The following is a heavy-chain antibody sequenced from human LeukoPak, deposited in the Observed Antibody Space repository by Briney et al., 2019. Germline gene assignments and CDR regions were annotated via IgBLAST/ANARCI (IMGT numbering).Heavy chain of an antibody. V-gene: IGHV6-1*01. D-gene: IGHD6-19*01. CDR1: GDSVSSNSAG. J-gene: IGHJ4*02. Sequence: SQTLSLTCAISGDSVSSNSAGWNWIRQSPSRGLEWLGRTYYRSKWYNDYAVSVKSRITINPDTSKNQFSLQLNSVTPEDTAVYYCAKGDPGYSSGWYSYWGQGTLVTVSS. CDR2: TYYRSKWYN. CDR3: AKGDPGYSSGWYSY.